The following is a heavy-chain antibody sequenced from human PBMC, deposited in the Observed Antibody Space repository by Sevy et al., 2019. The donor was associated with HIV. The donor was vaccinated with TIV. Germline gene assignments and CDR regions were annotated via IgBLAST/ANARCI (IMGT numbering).Heavy chain of an antibody. CDR1: GFTFSSYE. CDR3: ARGGRHIEVYNRKHAFDI. V-gene: IGHV3-48*03. J-gene: IGHJ3*02. Sequence: GGSLRLSCAASGFTFSSYEMNWVRQAPGKGLEWVSYISSSGSSIYYADSVKGRFTISRDNAKNSQYMQMNSLRVEDTAVYYCARGGRHIEVYNRKHAFDIWGQGTMVTVSS. D-gene: IGHD1-1*01. CDR2: ISSSGSSI.